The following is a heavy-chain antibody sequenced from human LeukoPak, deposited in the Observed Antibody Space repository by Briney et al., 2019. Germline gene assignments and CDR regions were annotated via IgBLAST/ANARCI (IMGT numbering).Heavy chain of an antibody. Sequence: GGSLRLSCAASGFTFSSYAMHWVRQAPGKGLEWVAVISYDGSNKYYADSVKGRFTIPRDNSKNTLYLQMNSLRAEDTAVYYCARGKAAAGDYFDYWGQGTLVTVSS. CDR1: GFTFSSYA. D-gene: IGHD6-13*01. V-gene: IGHV3-30-3*01. CDR3: ARGKAAAGDYFDY. CDR2: ISYDGSNK. J-gene: IGHJ4*02.